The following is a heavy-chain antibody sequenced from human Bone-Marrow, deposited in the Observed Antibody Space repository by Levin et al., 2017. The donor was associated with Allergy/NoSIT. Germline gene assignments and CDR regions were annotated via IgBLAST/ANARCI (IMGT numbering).Heavy chain of an antibody. D-gene: IGHD2-2*01. CDR1: GFTFSSYS. Sequence: GGSLRLSCAASGFTFSSYSMNWVRQAPGKGLEWVSSISSSSSYIYYADSVKGRFTISRDNAKNSLYLQMNSLRAEDTAVYYCAREKPDIVVVPAGIFTYYYYGMDVWGQGTTVTVSS. V-gene: IGHV3-21*01. J-gene: IGHJ6*02. CDR3: AREKPDIVVVPAGIFTYYYYGMDV. CDR2: ISSSSSYI.